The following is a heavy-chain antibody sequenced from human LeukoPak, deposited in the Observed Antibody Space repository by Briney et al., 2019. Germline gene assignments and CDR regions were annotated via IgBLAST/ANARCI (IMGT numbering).Heavy chain of an antibody. Sequence: PSGTLSLTCGVPGGSVTSTNWWTWVRQPPGKGLEWIGEVHLDGRTNYNPSLKSRLTMSVDLSENHISLKLTSVTAADTAVYYCAREGGFYRPLDYSGQGTLVTVSS. V-gene: IGHV4-4*02. J-gene: IGHJ4*02. CDR3: AREGGFYRPLDY. CDR1: GGSVTSTNW. D-gene: IGHD3-3*01. CDR2: VHLDGRT.